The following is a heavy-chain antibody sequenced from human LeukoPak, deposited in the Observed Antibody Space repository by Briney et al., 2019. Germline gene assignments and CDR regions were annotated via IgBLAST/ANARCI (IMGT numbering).Heavy chain of an antibody. Sequence: SETLSLTCTVSGGSISSGGYYWSWIRQHPGKGLEWIGYIYYSGSTYYNPSLKSRVTISVDTYKNQFSLKLSSVTAADTAVYYCARAGAPGYDFWSGYLSAYYYYYYMDVWGKGTTVTVSS. J-gene: IGHJ6*03. CDR3: ARAGAPGYDFWSGYLSAYYYYYYMDV. V-gene: IGHV4-31*03. CDR1: GGSISSGGYY. CDR2: IYYSGST. D-gene: IGHD3-3*01.